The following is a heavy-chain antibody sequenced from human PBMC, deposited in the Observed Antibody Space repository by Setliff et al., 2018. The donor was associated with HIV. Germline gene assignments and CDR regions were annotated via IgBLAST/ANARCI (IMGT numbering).Heavy chain of an antibody. Sequence: PSETLSLTCAVSGYSISSGYYWGWIRQPPGKGLEWIGSIHHSGSTYNNPSLKSRVTISVDTSKNQFSLKLTSVTAADTAVYYCARTLRAAAMGYFDCWGQGTLVTVSS. V-gene: IGHV4-38-2*01. CDR2: IHHSGST. D-gene: IGHD5-18*01. CDR3: ARTLRAAAMGYFDC. J-gene: IGHJ4*02. CDR1: GYSISSGYY.